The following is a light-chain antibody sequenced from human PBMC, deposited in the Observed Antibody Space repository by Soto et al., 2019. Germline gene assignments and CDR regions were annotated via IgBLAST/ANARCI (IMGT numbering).Light chain of an antibody. Sequence: EIVMTQSPAPLSVSPGERATLSCTASQSVSSNLAWYQQKPGQAPRLIIYGASSRATGIPDRFSGSGSGTDCTLTISRLEPEDFAVYFCYQYDSSPWTLGQGTKVDIK. CDR1: QSVSSN. CDR2: GAS. J-gene: IGKJ1*01. V-gene: IGKV3-20*01. CDR3: YQYDSSPWT.